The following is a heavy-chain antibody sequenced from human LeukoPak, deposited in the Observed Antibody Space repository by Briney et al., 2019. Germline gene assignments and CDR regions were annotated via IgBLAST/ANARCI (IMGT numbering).Heavy chain of an antibody. D-gene: IGHD5-12*01. V-gene: IGHV3-21*01. CDR2: ISSSSSYI. Sequence: PGGSLRLSCAASGFTFSGYSMNWVRQAPGKGLEGVSSISSSSSYIYYADSVKGRFTISRDNAKNSLYLQMNSLRAEDTAVYYCASDGGEWLRLSYYYMDVWGKGTTVTVSS. J-gene: IGHJ6*03. CDR3: ASDGGEWLRLSYYYMDV. CDR1: GFTFSGYS.